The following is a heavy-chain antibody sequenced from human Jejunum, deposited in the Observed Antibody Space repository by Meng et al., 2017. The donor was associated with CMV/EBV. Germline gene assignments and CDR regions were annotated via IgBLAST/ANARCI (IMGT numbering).Heavy chain of an antibody. CDR1: GDSINNHF. J-gene: IGHJ4*02. CDR3: ARGESRGYYYFDY. CDR2: ISSSGNT. Sequence: QVQLQEAGPGLGRPSETLSLTCSVSGDSINNHFWSWIRQPAGKKLEWIGRISSSGNTNYTPSFKSRVIMSLDTSNNQFFLKLTSVTAADTALYYCARGESRGYYYFDYWGQGILVTVSS. D-gene: IGHD3-22*01. V-gene: IGHV4-4*07.